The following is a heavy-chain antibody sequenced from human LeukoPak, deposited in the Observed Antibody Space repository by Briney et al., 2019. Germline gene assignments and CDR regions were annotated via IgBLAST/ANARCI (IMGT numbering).Heavy chain of an antibody. CDR1: GFTFSSYS. D-gene: IGHD2-2*01. CDR2: INSDGRIT. J-gene: IGHJ3*02. V-gene: IGHV3-74*01. CDR3: AGVGVPQYAFDI. Sequence: HPGGSLRLSCAASGFTFSSYSMNWVRQVPGKGPVWVSRINSDGRITSYADSVKGRFTISRDNAKNTLYLQMNSLRAEDTAVYSCAGVGVPQYAFDIWGQGTWVTVSS.